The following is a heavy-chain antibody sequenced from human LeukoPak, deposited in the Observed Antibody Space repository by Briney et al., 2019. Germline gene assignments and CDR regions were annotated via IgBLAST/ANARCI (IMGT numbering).Heavy chain of an antibody. CDR1: GYSISSDYY. CDR2: IYHSGST. CDR3: ARKGPTMITFGGVIAPPFDY. V-gene: IGHV4-38-2*01. D-gene: IGHD3-16*02. Sequence: SETPSLTCAVSGYSISSDYYWGWIRQPPGKGLEWIGNIYHSGSTYYNPSLKSRVTISVDTSKNQFSLKLSSMTAADTAVYYCARKGPTMITFGGVIAPPFDYWGQGTLVTVSS. J-gene: IGHJ4*02.